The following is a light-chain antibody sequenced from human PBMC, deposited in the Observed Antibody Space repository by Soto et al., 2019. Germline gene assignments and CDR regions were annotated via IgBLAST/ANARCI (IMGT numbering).Light chain of an antibody. Sequence: QSVLTQPASVSGSPGQSITISCTGTSSDVGGYNSVSWYQHHPGKAPKLVICDVSDRPSGVSSRFSGSKSGNTASLTISGLQAEDEADYYCSSYTTSSTPHYVFGPGTKVTVL. V-gene: IGLV2-14*03. J-gene: IGLJ1*01. CDR1: SSDVGGYNS. CDR3: SSYTTSSTPHYV. CDR2: DVS.